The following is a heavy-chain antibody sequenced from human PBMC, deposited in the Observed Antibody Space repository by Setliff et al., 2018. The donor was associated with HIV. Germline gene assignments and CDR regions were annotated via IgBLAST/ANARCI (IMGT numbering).Heavy chain of an antibody. V-gene: IGHV1-58*01. D-gene: IGHD2-2*01. CDR3: ARIDPTAYHHHMDV. CDR2: IVVGSGNT. CDR1: GFTFTNSA. J-gene: IGHJ6*03. Sequence: GASVKVSCKASGFTFTNSAVQWVRQARGQRLEWIGWIVVGSGNTNYAQKFQERVTITRDMSISTAYMELARLRSDDSAVYYCARIDPTAYHHHMDVWGKGTTVTVSS.